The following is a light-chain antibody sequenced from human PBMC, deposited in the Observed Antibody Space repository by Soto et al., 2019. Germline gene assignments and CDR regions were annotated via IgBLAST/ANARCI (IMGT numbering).Light chain of an antibody. CDR3: QQVNSYPLT. Sequence: DIVMTQSPDSLAVSLGERATINCKSSQSVLYSSNNKNYLAWYQQKPGQPPKLLIYWASTRESGVPDRFSGSGSGTDFTLTISSLQAEDVAVYYCQQVNSYPLTFGPGTKVDIK. J-gene: IGKJ3*01. V-gene: IGKV4-1*01. CDR2: WAS. CDR1: QSVLYSSNNKNY.